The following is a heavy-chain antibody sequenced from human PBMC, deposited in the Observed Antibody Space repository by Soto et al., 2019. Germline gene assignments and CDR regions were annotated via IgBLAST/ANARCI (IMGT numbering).Heavy chain of an antibody. CDR3: ARSGAAGTPYYYYYGMDV. Sequence: PSETLSLTCAVSGGSISSGGYSWSWIRQPPGKGLEWIGYIYHSGSTYYNPSLKSRVTISVDRSKNQFSLKLSSVTAADTAVYYCARSGAAGTPYYYYYGMDVWGQGTTVTSP. J-gene: IGHJ6*02. CDR1: GGSISSGGYS. CDR2: IYHSGST. V-gene: IGHV4-30-2*01. D-gene: IGHD6-13*01.